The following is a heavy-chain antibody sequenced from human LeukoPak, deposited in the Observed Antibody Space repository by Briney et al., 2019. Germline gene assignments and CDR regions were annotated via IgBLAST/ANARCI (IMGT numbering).Heavy chain of an antibody. Sequence: SETLSLTCTVSGYSIGSGYYWGWIRQPPGKGLEWIGSIYHSGSTYYNPSLRSRVTISVDTSKNQFSLKLSSVTAADTAVYYCARGGIVGATNNFDYWGQGTLVTVSS. J-gene: IGHJ4*02. CDR3: ARGGIVGATNNFDY. CDR1: GYSIGSGYY. CDR2: IYHSGST. D-gene: IGHD1-26*01. V-gene: IGHV4-38-2*02.